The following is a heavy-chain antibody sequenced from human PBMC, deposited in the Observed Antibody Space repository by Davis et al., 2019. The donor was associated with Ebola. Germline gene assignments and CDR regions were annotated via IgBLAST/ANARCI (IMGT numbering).Heavy chain of an antibody. CDR2: ISGSGGST. CDR1: GFIFRSYV. D-gene: IGHD5-18*01. Sequence: GESLKISCAASGFIFRSYVMSWVRQAPGKGLEWVSAISGSGGSTYYADSVKGRFTISRDNSKNTLYLQMNSLRAEDTAVYYCAKGQRIRGYSYGDFDYWGQGTLVTVSS. CDR3: AKGQRIRGYSYGDFDY. J-gene: IGHJ4*02. V-gene: IGHV3-23*01.